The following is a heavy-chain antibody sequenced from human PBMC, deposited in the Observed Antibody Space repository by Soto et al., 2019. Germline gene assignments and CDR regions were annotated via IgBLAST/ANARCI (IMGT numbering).Heavy chain of an antibody. CDR2: IYWDDSK. Sequence: QITLKESGPTLVRPTQTLTLTCAFSGFSLSTSGVGVGWIRQPPGKALEWLAVIYWDDSKHYSPSLRSRRTITKATSKNQVVLTPTNMDPTNTGTYYCAHKGPEDWPLDYWGQGTLVTVSS. V-gene: IGHV2-5*02. D-gene: IGHD3-9*01. CDR1: GFSLSTSGVG. J-gene: IGHJ4*02. CDR3: AHKGPEDWPLDY.